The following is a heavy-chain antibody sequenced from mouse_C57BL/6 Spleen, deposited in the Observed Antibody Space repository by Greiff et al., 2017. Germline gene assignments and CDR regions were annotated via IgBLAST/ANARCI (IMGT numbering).Heavy chain of an antibody. Sequence: EVQLQQSGPVLVKPGASVKMSCKASGYTFTDYYMNWVKQSHGKSLEWIGVINPYNGGTSYNQKFKGKATLTVDKSSSTAYMELNSLTSEDSAVYYCARYDGYTRYFDVWGTGTTVTVSS. CDR3: ARYDGYTRYFDV. D-gene: IGHD2-3*01. CDR1: GYTFTDYY. V-gene: IGHV1-19*01. J-gene: IGHJ1*03. CDR2: INPYNGGT.